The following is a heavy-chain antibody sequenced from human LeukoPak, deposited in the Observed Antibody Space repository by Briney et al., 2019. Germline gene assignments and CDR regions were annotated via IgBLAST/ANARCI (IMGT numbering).Heavy chain of an antibody. Sequence: GESLKISCKGSGYSFTTYWIGWVRQAAGQGLEWMGWMNPNSGNTGYAQKFQGRVTMTRNTSISTAYMELSSLKSEDTAVYYCARALRYCSTTSCQYYFDYWGQGTLVTVSS. CDR1: GYSFTTYW. CDR3: ARALRYCSTTSCQYYFDY. D-gene: IGHD2-2*01. CDR2: MNPNSGNT. V-gene: IGHV1-8*02. J-gene: IGHJ4*02.